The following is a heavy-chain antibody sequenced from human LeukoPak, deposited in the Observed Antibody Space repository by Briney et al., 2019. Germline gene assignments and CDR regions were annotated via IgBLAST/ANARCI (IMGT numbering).Heavy chain of an antibody. CDR2: IYYSGST. CDR3: ARAVSGRFDY. CDR1: GGSMSPYH. Sequence: SETLSLTCTASGGSMSPYHWGCIRQPPGKGLEWTGYIYYSGSTNYNPSLNSRVTISVDTSKNQFSLRLSSVTAADTAIYYCARAVSGRFDYWGQGTLVTVSS. D-gene: IGHD6-19*01. V-gene: IGHV4-59*08. J-gene: IGHJ4*02.